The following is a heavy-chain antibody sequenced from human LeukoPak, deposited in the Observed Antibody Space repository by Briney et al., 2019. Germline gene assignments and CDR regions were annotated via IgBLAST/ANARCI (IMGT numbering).Heavy chain of an antibody. V-gene: IGHV4-34*01. CDR2: INHSGST. J-gene: IGHJ6*03. D-gene: IGHD1-26*01. CDR3: ARRGVVGATRHPMSHYYYYYMDV. Sequence: PSETLSLTCAVYGGSFSGYYWSWIRQPPGKGLEWIGEINHSGSTNYSPSLKSRVTISVDTSKNQFSLKLSSVTAADTAVYYCARRGVVGATRHPMSHYYYYYMDVWGKGTTVTISS. CDR1: GGSFSGYY.